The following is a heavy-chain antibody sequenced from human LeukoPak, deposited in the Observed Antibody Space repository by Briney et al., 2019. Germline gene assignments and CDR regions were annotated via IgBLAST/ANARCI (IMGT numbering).Heavy chain of an antibody. CDR3: VKDANYFDSGSYLNPFDS. CDR1: GFTFTRCA. D-gene: IGHD3-22*01. V-gene: IGHV3-23*01. J-gene: IGHJ4*02. Sequence: GRTLRPSCAASGFTFTRCAMGWVRQTPGKGLERVAGISGSGSRTYSAAAVKGRFNIARDNSKNTLYLQINSLRAEDTAVYYCVKDANYFDSGSYLNPFDSWGQGTLVTVPS. CDR2: ISGSGSRT.